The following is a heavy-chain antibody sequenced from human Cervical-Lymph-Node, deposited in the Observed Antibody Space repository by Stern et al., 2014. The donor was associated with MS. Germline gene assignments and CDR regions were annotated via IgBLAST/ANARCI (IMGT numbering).Heavy chain of an antibody. CDR3: ARSLNWNDVEDYHYGLDV. CDR1: GYTFTGYY. Sequence: VQLVESGAEVKKPGASVKVPCKASGYTFTGYYLHWVRQAPGQGLEWMGRIHPNSGDTKYEQNFQDRVTMTRDTSISTAYMELSMMRSDDTAVYYCARSLNWNDVEDYHYGLDVWGQGTTVTVSS. D-gene: IGHD1-1*01. J-gene: IGHJ6*02. V-gene: IGHV1-2*06. CDR2: IHPNSGDT.